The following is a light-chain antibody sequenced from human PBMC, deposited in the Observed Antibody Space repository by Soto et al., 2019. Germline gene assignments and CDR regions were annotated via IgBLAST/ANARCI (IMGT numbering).Light chain of an antibody. V-gene: IGKV1-33*01. CDR1: QDISNY. Sequence: DIQMTQSPSSLSASVGDRVTITCQASQDISNYLNWYQQKPGKAPKLLIYDASNLKTGVPSWFSGSGSGTDFTFTISSLQPEDIATYYCQQYDNLPLTFGGGTKVEIK. CDR3: QQYDNLPLT. J-gene: IGKJ4*01. CDR2: DAS.